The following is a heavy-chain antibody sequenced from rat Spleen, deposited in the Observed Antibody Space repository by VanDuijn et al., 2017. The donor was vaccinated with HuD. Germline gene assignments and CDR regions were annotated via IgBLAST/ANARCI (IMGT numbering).Heavy chain of an antibody. Sequence: EVQLVESGGGLVQPGRSLKLSCAASGFTFSDYYMAWVRQAPTKGLEWVASISYDGGSTYYRDSVKGRFTISRDNAKSSLYLQMNSLQSEDTTTYYCARGRIGHWYFDFWGPGTMVTVSS. CDR3: ARGRIGHWYFDF. V-gene: IGHV5-20*01. D-gene: IGHD1-6*01. CDR1: GFTFSDYY. J-gene: IGHJ1*01. CDR2: ISYDGGST.